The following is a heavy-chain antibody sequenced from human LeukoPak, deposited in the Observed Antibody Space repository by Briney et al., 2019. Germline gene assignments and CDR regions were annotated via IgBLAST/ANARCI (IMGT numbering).Heavy chain of an antibody. J-gene: IGHJ4*02. V-gene: IGHV3-21*06. CDR3: ATETNGRHYDY. CDR1: GLTFSTSG. CDR2: IGPTGSDR. Sequence: GGSLRLSCTASGLTFSTSGFNWVRQAPGKRLEWVASIGPTGSDRYHADSIKGRFTISRDNANNFLYLQMNSLRAEDTAVYYCATETNGRHYDYWGQGTLLTVSS. D-gene: IGHD1-14*01.